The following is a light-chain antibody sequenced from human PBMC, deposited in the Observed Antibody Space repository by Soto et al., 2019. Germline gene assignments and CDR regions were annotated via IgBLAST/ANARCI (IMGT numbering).Light chain of an antibody. V-gene: IGKV3-20*01. CDR1: QSVTSSY. CDR2: GAS. Sequence: EIVLTQSPGTLSLSPGEGATLSCRASQSVTSSYLAWFQQKPGQAPRLLIYGASSRATCLPDRFSGSGYGTDCTLSISRREPEDFAVYYCQQYGSSPPWTFGQGTKVEIK. J-gene: IGKJ1*01. CDR3: QQYGSSPPWT.